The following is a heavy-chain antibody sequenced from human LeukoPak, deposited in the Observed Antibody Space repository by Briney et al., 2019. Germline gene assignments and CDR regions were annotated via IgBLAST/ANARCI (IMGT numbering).Heavy chain of an antibody. V-gene: IGHV3-9*01. CDR1: GFTFDDYA. CDR3: AKDSSSSRYWYFDL. CDR2: ISWNSGNI. J-gene: IGHJ2*01. Sequence: PEGSLRLSCAASGFTFDDYAMHWVRQAPGKGLEWVSGISWNSGNIGYADSVKGRFTISRDNAKNSLYLQMNSLRAEDTALYYCAKDSSSSRYWYFDLWGRGTLVTVSS. D-gene: IGHD6-6*01.